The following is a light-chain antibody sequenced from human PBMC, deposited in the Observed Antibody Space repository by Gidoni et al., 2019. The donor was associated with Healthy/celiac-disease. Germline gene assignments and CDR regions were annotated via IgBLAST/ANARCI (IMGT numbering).Light chain of an antibody. CDR2: DAS. Sequence: DIVMTQSPATLSLSPGERATISCRASQSVSSYLAWYQQKPGKAPRLLIYDASHRATGLPARFSGRGSWTDFTLTISSLDPEDFAVYSCQQRCNWPYTFXQXTKLEIK. CDR3: QQRCNWPYT. CDR1: QSVSSY. J-gene: IGKJ2*01. V-gene: IGKV3-11*01.